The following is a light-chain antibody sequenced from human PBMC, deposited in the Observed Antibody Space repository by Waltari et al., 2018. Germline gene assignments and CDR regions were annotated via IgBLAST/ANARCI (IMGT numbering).Light chain of an antibody. CDR3: GSWDTSLNTGV. J-gene: IGLJ3*02. V-gene: IGLV1-51*01. Sequence: QSVLTQPPSVSAAPGQKVTISCSGSSSNIVNSYVSWYQQLPGTAPKLLNYENNRRPPGIPDRFSCSKSGTSATLYITGLQTGDEGDYYCGSWDTSLNTGVFGGGTKLTVL. CDR1: SSNIVNSY. CDR2: ENN.